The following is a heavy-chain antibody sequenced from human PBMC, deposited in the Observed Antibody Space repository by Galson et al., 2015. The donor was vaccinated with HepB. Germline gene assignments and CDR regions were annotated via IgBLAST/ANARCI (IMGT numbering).Heavy chain of an antibody. V-gene: IGHV3-11*06. CDR2: ISSSSSYT. CDR3: ARDWVPYYYDSSGDAFDI. CDR1: GFTFGDYY. D-gene: IGHD3-22*01. Sequence: SLRLSCAASGFTFGDYYMSWIRQAPGKGLEWVSYISSSSSYTNYADSVKGRFTISRDNAKNSLYLQMNSLRAEDTAVYYCARDWVPYYYDSSGDAFDIWGQGTMVTVSS. J-gene: IGHJ3*02.